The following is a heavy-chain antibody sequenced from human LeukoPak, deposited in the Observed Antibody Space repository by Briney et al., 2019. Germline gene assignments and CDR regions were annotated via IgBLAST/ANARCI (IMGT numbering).Heavy chain of an antibody. D-gene: IGHD3/OR15-3a*01. CDR2: ISSSGTYI. J-gene: IGHJ4*02. CDR1: GFTFSTYS. Sequence: GGSLRLSCAASGFTFSTYSMNWVRQAPGKELESVSSISSSGTYIYYADSVKGRFTIYRDNAKNSLYLQMNSLRAEDTAVYYCARSGRTRYYLDYFDYWGQGTLVTVSS. V-gene: IGHV3-21*01. CDR3: ARSGRTRYYLDYFDY.